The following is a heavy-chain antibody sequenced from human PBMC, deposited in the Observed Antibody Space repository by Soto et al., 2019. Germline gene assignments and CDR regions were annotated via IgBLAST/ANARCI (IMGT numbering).Heavy chain of an antibody. D-gene: IGHD2-21*02. CDR3: ARDCSGGDCYY. J-gene: IGHJ4*02. CDR1: GFSLSYYW. CDR2: IKEDGSEK. Sequence: EVQLVESGGGLVQPGGSLKLSSAASGFSLSYYWMSWVRQAPGKGLEWVANIKEDGSEKYYVDSVKGRFTISRDNAKNSVYLQMNSLRVEDTAVYYCARDCSGGDCYYWGQGTLVTVSS. V-gene: IGHV3-7*01.